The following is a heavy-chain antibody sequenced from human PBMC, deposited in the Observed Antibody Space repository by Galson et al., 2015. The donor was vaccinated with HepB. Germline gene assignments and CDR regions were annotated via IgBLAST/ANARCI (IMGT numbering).Heavy chain of an antibody. V-gene: IGHV3-53*01. CDR3: ARAFPPTYYYDSSGYYGDAFDI. Sequence: SLRLSCAASEFTVSSNYMSWVRQAPGKGLEWVSVIYSGGSTYYADSVKGRFTISRDNSKNTLCLQMNSLRAEDTAVYYCARAFPPTYYYDSSGYYGDAFDIWGQGTMVTVSS. D-gene: IGHD3-22*01. CDR1: EFTVSSNY. J-gene: IGHJ3*02. CDR2: IYSGGST.